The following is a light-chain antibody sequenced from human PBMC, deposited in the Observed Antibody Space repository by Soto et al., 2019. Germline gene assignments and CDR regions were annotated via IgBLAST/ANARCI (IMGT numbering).Light chain of an antibody. CDR1: QSVSSY. V-gene: IGKV3-11*01. CDR2: DAS. Sequence: EIVLTQSPATLSLSPGERATLSCRASQSVSSYLAWYQQKPGQAPRLLIYDASNRATGIPARFSGSGSGTDFPLTISSLEPEDFAVYYCQQRRDWPQLTFGGGTKVEIK. J-gene: IGKJ4*01. CDR3: QQRRDWPQLT.